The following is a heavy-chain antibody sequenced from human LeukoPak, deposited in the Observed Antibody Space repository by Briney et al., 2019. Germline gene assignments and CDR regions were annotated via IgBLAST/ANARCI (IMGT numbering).Heavy chain of an antibody. CDR2: MNPNSGNT. J-gene: IGHJ4*02. V-gene: IGHV1-8*01. CDR3: ARLGIAVAGTGYYFDY. D-gene: IGHD6-19*01. Sequence: ASVKVSCKASGYTFTSYDINWVRQATGQGLEWMGWMNPNSGNTGYAQKFQGRVTMTGNTSISTAYMELSSLRSEDTAVYYCARLGIAVAGTGYYFDYWGQGTLVTVSS. CDR1: GYTFTSYD.